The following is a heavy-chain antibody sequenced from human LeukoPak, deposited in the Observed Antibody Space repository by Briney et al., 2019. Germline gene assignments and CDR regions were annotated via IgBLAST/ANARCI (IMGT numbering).Heavy chain of an antibody. D-gene: IGHD6-13*01. J-gene: IGHJ6*02. CDR3: ARDLSSSWASYYYYGMDV. CDR2: TYYRSKWYN. Sequence: SQTLSLTCAISGDSFSSNSAAWNWIRQSPSRGLEWLGRTYYRSKWYNDYAVSVKSRITINPDTSKNQFSLQLNSVTPEDTAVYYCARDLSSSWASYYYYGMDVWGQGTTVTVSS. V-gene: IGHV6-1*01. CDR1: GDSFSSNSAA.